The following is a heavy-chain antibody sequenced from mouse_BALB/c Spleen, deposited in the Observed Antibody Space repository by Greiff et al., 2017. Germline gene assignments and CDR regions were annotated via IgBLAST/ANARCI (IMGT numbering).Heavy chain of an antibody. V-gene: IGHV1-7*01. D-gene: IGHD2-4*01. CDR1: GFTFTSYW. J-gene: IGHJ4*01. Sequence: QVQLQQSGAELAKPGASVKMSCTASGFTFTSYWMHWVKQRPGQGLEWIGYINPSTGYTEYKQKFKDKATLTADKSSSTGYMQLSSLTSEDSAVYYCARGGLHAMDYWGQGTSVTVSS. CDR3: ARGGLHAMDY. CDR2: INPSTGYT.